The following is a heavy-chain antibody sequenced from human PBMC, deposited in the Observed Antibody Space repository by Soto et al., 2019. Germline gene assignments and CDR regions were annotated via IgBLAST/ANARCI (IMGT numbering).Heavy chain of an antibody. CDR2: ISYDGNNE. CDR1: GFTFNNYD. J-gene: IGHJ4*02. D-gene: IGHD4-17*01. Sequence: GGSLRLACAASGFTFNNYDMHWVRQAPGQGLEWVALISYDGNNEYCADSVKGRFTISRDNSKNTLYLQVNSLRAEDTAVYYCAKDHGPYGDGLDYWGQGTLVTVSS. V-gene: IGHV3-30*18. CDR3: AKDHGPYGDGLDY.